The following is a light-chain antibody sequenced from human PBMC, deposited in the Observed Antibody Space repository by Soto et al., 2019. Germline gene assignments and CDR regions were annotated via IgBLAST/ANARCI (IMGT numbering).Light chain of an antibody. V-gene: IGKV3-11*01. CDR3: QLRSNWPPT. Sequence: EIVLTQSPGTLSLSPGERATLSCRASQSVRSYLAWYQQKPGQAPRLLIYDASNRATGIPARFSGSGSGTDFTLTISSLEPEDFAVYYCQLRSNWPPTFGGGNKVEIK. CDR2: DAS. J-gene: IGKJ4*01. CDR1: QSVRSY.